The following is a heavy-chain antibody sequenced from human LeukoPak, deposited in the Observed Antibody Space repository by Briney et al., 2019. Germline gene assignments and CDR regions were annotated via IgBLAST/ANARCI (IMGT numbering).Heavy chain of an antibody. V-gene: IGHV3-66*01. CDR1: GFTVSSKH. CDR3: AGGYNGWSDY. Sequence: PGGSLRLSCAASGFTVSSKHMYWVRQAPGKGLELVSVIYRGGSTYYADSVKGRFTISRDNSKNTLYGQMNSLRAEDTAVYYCAGGYNGWSDYWGQGTLVTVSS. CDR2: IYRGGST. D-gene: IGHD1-26*01. J-gene: IGHJ4*02.